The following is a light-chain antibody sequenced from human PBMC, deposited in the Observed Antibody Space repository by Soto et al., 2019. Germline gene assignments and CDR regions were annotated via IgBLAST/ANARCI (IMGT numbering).Light chain of an antibody. CDR3: QLWDSSSDRYV. CDR1: KVGSES. V-gene: IGLV3-21*02. Sequence: SYELTQPPSVSVAPGQTARITCGGNKVGSESVHWYQQKPGQAPVLVVYDDGDRPSGIPERFSGSSSGNTATLTISRVEAGDEADYYCQLWDSSSDRYVFGTGTKLTVL. J-gene: IGLJ1*01. CDR2: DDG.